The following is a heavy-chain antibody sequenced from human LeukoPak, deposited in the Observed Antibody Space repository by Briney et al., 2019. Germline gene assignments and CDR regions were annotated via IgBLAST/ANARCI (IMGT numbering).Heavy chain of an antibody. CDR2: TYYRSKWYN. D-gene: IGHD1-14*01. Sequence: SQTLSLTCAISGDSVSSNSAAWNWSRESPSRGLGWLGRTYYRSKWYNDYAVSVKRRITINPDTSKNQFSLQLNSVTPDDTAVYYCAGSNHYYYGMDVWGQGTTVTVSS. J-gene: IGHJ6*02. CDR3: AGSNHYYYGMDV. V-gene: IGHV6-1*01. CDR1: GDSVSSNSAA.